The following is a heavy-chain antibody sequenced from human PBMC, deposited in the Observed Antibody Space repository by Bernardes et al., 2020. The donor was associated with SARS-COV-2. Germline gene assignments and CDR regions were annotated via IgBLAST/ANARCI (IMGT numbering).Heavy chain of an antibody. Sequence: ASPKVACKSSGYTFGVNYIDWVRRDPGQGLEWMGWINPNSGSTNYAQKFQDLVAMTRDASINTAYVELRSLRSDDTAIYYCARDSRVNYDLTEYHDGMDVWGQGTTVIVSS. CDR1: GYTFGVNY. CDR2: INPNSGST. J-gene: IGHJ6*02. CDR3: ARDSRVNYDLTEYHDGMDV. D-gene: IGHD3-3*01. V-gene: IGHV1-2*04.